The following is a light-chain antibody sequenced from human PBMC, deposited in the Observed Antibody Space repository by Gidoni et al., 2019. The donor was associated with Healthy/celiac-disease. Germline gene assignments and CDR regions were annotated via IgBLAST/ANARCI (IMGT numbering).Light chain of an antibody. CDR3: QQYGSSPGT. J-gene: IGKJ2*01. V-gene: IGKV3-20*01. Sequence: EIVLTQSPGTLSLSPGERATLSCRASQSVSSSYLAWYQQKPGQAPRLLIYGASSRATGIPDRFSGSGSGKDFTLTISRLEPEDFAVYYCQQYGSSPGTFXQXTKLEIK. CDR1: QSVSSSY. CDR2: GAS.